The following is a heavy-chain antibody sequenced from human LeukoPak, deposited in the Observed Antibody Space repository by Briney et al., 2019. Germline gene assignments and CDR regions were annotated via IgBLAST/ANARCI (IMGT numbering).Heavy chain of an antibody. CDR2: ISAYNGNT. CDR1: GYTFTSYG. J-gene: IGHJ6*02. CDR3: ARGPSYYYDSSGYEKNYYYYGMDV. D-gene: IGHD3-22*01. Sequence: ASVKVSCKASGYTFTSYGISWVRQAPGQGLEWMGWISAYNGNTNYAQKLQGRVTMTTDTSTSTAYMELRSLRSDDTAVYYCARGPSYYYDSSGYEKNYYYYGMDVWGQGTTVTVSS. V-gene: IGHV1-18*01.